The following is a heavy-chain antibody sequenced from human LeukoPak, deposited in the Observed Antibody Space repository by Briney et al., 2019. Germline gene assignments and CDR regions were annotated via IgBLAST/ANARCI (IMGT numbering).Heavy chain of an antibody. Sequence: PGGSLRLSCAASGFTFSNAWMSWVRQAPGKRVEWDGRIKSKTDGGTTDYAAPVKGRFTISRDDSKNTLYLQMNSLKTEDTAVYYCTTGRFGGRLGNWFDPWGQGTLVTVSS. V-gene: IGHV3-15*01. CDR2: IKSKTDGGTT. J-gene: IGHJ5*02. CDR1: GFTFSNAW. CDR3: TTGRFGGRLGNWFDP. D-gene: IGHD3-10*01.